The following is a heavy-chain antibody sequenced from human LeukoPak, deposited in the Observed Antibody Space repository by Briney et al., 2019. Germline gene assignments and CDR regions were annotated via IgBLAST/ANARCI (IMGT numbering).Heavy chain of an antibody. CDR3: AITLSDYSNAPGVVV. CDR1: GGTFSSYA. CDR2: IIPIFGTA. D-gene: IGHD4-11*01. V-gene: IGHV1-69*13. Sequence: ASVKVSCKASGGTFSSYAISWVRQAPGQGLEWMGGIIPIFGTANHAQKFQGRVTITADESTSTAYMELSSLRSEDTAVYYCAITLSDYSNAPGVVVWGKGTTVTVSS. J-gene: IGHJ6*04.